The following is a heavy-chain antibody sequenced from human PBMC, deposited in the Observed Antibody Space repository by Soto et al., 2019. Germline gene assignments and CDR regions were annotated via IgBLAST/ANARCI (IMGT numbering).Heavy chain of an antibody. CDR3: ERSVVVTAIPYFDY. CDR1: GGSISSSNL. J-gene: IGHJ4*02. D-gene: IGHD2-21*02. Sequence: SETLSLTCAVSGGSISSSNLWSWVRQPPGKGLEWIGEIYHSGSTNYNPSLKSRVTISVDKSKNQFYLKLSSVTAADTAVYYCERSVVVTAIPYFDYWGQGTLVTVSS. CDR2: IYHSGST. V-gene: IGHV4-4*02.